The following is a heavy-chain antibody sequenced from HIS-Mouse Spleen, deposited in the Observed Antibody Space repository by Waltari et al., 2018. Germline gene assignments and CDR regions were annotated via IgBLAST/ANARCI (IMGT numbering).Heavy chain of an antibody. V-gene: IGHV4-39*07. Sequence: LQLQESGPGLVKPSETLSLTCPVSVGSISSSSDYWVWIRQPPGKGLEWIGSIYYSGSTYYNPSLKSRVTISVDTSKNQFSLKLSSVTAADTAVYYCAREIPYSSSWYDWYFDLWGRGTLVTVSS. CDR1: VGSISSSSDY. J-gene: IGHJ2*01. CDR2: IYYSGST. CDR3: AREIPYSSSWYDWYFDL. D-gene: IGHD6-13*01.